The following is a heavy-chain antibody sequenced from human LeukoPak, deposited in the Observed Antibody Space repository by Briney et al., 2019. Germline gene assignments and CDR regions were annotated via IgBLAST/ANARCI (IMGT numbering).Heavy chain of an antibody. Sequence: GGSLRLSCGAFGFSLSDSAMSWVRQAPGKGLEWVSGISGGRGNTYYADSVKGRFTISRDTSKSTLYLQMNNLRAEDAAVYYCAKDARTVGLVVTATRPKYFQHWGPGTLVSVSS. V-gene: IGHV3-23*01. CDR3: AKDARTVGLVVTATRPKYFQH. D-gene: IGHD2-21*02. CDR2: ISGGRGNT. CDR1: GFSLSDSA. J-gene: IGHJ1*01.